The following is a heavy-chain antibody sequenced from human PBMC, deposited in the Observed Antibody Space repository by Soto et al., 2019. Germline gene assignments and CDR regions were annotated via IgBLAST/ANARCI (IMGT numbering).Heavy chain of an antibody. CDR2: IYYSGTT. V-gene: IGHV4-31*02. J-gene: IGHJ6*02. CDR1: GGSISSGGYY. CDR3: ARSGGNDVYYYMDV. Sequence: SQTLSLTWTVSGGSISSGGYYCSMIRQHPGKGLEWIGYIYYSGTTFYHPSLQSRITISVDMSNNQVSLNLRSVTAADTAVYFCARSGGNDVYYYMDVWGQGTTVTVSS. D-gene: IGHD1-1*01.